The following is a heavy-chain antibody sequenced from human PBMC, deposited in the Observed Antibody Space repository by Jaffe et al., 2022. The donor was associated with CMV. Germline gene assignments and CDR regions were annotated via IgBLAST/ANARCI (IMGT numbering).Heavy chain of an antibody. Sequence: QVQLVESGGGVVQPGRSLRLSCAASGFTFSSYGMHWVRQAPGKGLEWVAVISYDGSNKYYADSVKGRFTISRDNSKNTLYLQMNSLRAEDTAVYYCAKDVGGGRGGYFDYWGQGTLVTVSS. J-gene: IGHJ4*02. CDR2: ISYDGSNK. V-gene: IGHV3-30*18. CDR1: GFTFSSYG. CDR3: AKDVGGGRGGYFDY. D-gene: IGHD2-15*01.